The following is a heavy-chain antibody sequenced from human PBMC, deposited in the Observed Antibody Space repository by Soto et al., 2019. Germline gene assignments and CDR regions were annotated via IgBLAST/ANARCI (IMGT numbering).Heavy chain of an antibody. D-gene: IGHD2-15*01. J-gene: IGHJ6*02. CDR1: GYTFTSYD. Sequence: QVQLVQSGAEVKKPGASVKVSCKASGYTFTSYDINWVRQATGQGLEWMGWMNPNSGNTGYAQKFQGRVTMTRNTSISTAYMELSSLRSEDTAVYYCARYFRPRYCSGGSCYYYYGMDVWGQGTTVTVSS. CDR3: ARYFRPRYCSGGSCYYYYGMDV. CDR2: MNPNSGNT. V-gene: IGHV1-8*01.